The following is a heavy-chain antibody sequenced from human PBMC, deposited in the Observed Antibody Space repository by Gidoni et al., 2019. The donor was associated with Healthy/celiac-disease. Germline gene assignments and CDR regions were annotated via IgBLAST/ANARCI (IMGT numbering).Heavy chain of an antibody. CDR2: ISSIGSTI. D-gene: IGHD5-18*01. CDR3: ARDSGYSYGSYYYYYGMDV. V-gene: IGHV3-48*03. CDR1: GFTFRRYD. J-gene: IGHJ6*02. Sequence: EVQLVEYGGGLVQPVGSLILSCAAYGFTFRRYDMNWVRQAPGKGLEWVSYISSIGSTIYYADSVKGRFTIARDNAKNSLYLQMNSLRAEDTAVYYCARDSGYSYGSYYYYYGMDVWGQGTTVTVSS.